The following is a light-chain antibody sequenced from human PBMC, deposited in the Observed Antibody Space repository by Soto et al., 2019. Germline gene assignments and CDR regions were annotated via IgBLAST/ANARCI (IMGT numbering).Light chain of an antibody. CDR1: QSISTY. V-gene: IGKV1-39*01. CDR3: QQSYSTPPQYT. Sequence: DIQMTQSPSSLSASVGDRVTITCRATQSISTYLNWYQQIPGKAPKLLIYGASSLQSGVPSRFSGSGSGTDFTLTISSLQPEDFAIYYYQQSYSTPPQYTFGQGTKVEIK. J-gene: IGKJ2*01. CDR2: GAS.